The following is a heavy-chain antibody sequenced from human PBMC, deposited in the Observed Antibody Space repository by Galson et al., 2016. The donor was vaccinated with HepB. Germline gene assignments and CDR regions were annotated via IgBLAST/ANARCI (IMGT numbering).Heavy chain of an antibody. CDR1: GYIFTSYA. V-gene: IGHV1-3*01. D-gene: IGHD6-13*01. Sequence: SVKVSCKASGYIFTSYAMHWVRQAPGQRLEWMGWLNAGNGHTKSSQKFQGRVTIISDTSASTAYMELSSPRSEDTAVYYCGRDVTGGPAAGVDVWGQGTTVTVSS. CDR3: GRDVTGGPAAGVDV. J-gene: IGHJ6*02. CDR2: LNAGNGHT.